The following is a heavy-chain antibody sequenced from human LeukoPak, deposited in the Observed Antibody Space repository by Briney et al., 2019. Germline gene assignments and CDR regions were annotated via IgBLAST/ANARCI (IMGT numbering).Heavy chain of an antibody. CDR3: AKEVWDDILTGYYLSPNY. Sequence: GGSLRLSCAASGFTFSSYAMSWVRQAPGKGLKWVSAISGSGGSTYYADSVKGRFIISRDNSKNTLYLQMNSLRAEDTAVYYCAKEVWDDILTGYYLSPNYWGQGTLVTVSS. V-gene: IGHV3-23*01. CDR2: ISGSGGST. J-gene: IGHJ4*02. CDR1: GFTFSSYA. D-gene: IGHD3-9*01.